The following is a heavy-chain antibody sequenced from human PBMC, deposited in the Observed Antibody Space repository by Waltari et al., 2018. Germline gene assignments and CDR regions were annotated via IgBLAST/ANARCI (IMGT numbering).Heavy chain of an antibody. CDR1: GFTVSTNY. J-gene: IGHJ4*02. V-gene: IGHV3-53*01. D-gene: IGHD6-13*01. CDR2: IYSGDNT. CDR3: ARVRWQQLARDKYYFDY. Sequence: EVQLVESGGGLIQPGGSLRLSCAASGFTVSTNYMSWVRPAPGKGLEWVSLIYSGDNTNYADSVKGRFTISRDNSKNTLYLQMNSLRAEDTAVYYCARVRWQQLARDKYYFDYWGQGTLVTVSS.